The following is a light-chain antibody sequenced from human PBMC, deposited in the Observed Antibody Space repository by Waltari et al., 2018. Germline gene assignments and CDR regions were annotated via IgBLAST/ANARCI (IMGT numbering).Light chain of an antibody. CDR2: FRSDLNK. J-gene: IGLJ2*01. CDR3: FIWHSSASV. Sequence: QAVLSQPSSLPASPGASARRTCTLHSGLNVPDRKICWYQQNPGRPPPYLLRFRSDLNKKHASVLPSRSSGSKDASANAGIFLTSRLQAEDEADYCCFIWHSSASVFGGGTTLTVL. V-gene: IGLV5-45*03. CDR1: SGLNVPDRK.